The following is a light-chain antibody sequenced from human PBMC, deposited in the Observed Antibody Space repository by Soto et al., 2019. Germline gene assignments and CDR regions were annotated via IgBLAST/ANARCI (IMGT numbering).Light chain of an antibody. CDR2: GAS. CDR3: QQTYSTPIT. CDR1: QIIVTH. Sequence: DVLVTQSPSSLSASVGDRVTITCQASQIIVTHLSWYQQRPGKAPTLLIYGASTLQRGVPSRFSGSGSGTDFTLTISNLQPEDSATYYCQQTYSTPITFGRGTRLEIK. V-gene: IGKV1-39*01. J-gene: IGKJ5*01.